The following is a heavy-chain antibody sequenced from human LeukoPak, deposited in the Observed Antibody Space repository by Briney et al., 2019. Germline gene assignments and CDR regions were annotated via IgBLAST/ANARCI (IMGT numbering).Heavy chain of an antibody. CDR2: ISGSGGST. CDR1: GFTFSSYA. D-gene: IGHD1-1*01. CDR3: VRVVPGTGSLDF. Sequence: GGSLRLSCAASGFTFSSYATSWVRQAPGKGLEWVSAISGSGGSTYYADSVKGRFTISRDNSKNTLYLQMNSLRAEDTAVYYCVRVVPGTGSLDFWGQGALVTVSS. V-gene: IGHV3-23*01. J-gene: IGHJ4*02.